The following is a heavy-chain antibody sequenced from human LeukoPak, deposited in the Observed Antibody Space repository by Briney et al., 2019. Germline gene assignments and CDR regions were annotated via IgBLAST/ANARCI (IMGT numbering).Heavy chain of an antibody. V-gene: IGHV5-51*01. CDR3: ARRPTYGDSIDY. D-gene: IGHD4-17*01. CDR2: IYAGNSDA. J-gene: IGHJ4*02. Sequence: GESLKISCQGFGYPFTTSWIGWVRQLPGKGLEWTVIIYAGNSDAKYSPSFQGQVTISADKSISTAYLQWSSLKASDTAMYYCARRPTYGDSIDYWGQGTLVTVSS. CDR1: GYPFTTSW.